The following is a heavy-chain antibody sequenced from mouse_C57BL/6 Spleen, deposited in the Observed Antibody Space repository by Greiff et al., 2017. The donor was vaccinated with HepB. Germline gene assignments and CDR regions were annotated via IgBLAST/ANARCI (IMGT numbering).Heavy chain of an antibody. CDR1: GFTFTDYY. J-gene: IGHJ2*01. CDR2: IRNKANGYTT. V-gene: IGHV7-3*01. D-gene: IGHD2-9*01. Sequence: EVQRVESGGGLVQPGGSLSLSCAASGFTFTDYYMSWVRQPPGKALEWLGFIRNKANGYTTEYSASVKGRFTISRDNSQSILYLQMNALRAEDSATYYCARSSYYGYDGDYFDYWGQGTTLTVSS. CDR3: ARSSYYGYDGDYFDY.